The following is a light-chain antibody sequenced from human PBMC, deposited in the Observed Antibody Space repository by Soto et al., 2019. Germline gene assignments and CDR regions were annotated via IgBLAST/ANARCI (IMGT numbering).Light chain of an antibody. CDR3: YSYRGNSIPVV. Sequence: QSVLTQPASVSGSPGQSITISCTGTSSDVGGYNYVSWYQQNPGKAPKLMIYDVTNRPSGVSNRFSGSKSGNTASLTISGLQAEDEGDDYCYSYRGNSIPVVFGGGTKVTV. CDR1: SSDVGGYNY. CDR2: DVT. V-gene: IGLV2-14*01. J-gene: IGLJ2*01.